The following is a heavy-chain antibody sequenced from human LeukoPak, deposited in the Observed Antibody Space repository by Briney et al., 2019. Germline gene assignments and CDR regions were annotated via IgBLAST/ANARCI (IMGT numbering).Heavy chain of an antibody. Sequence: SETLSLTCTVSGGSISSSSYYWGWIRQPPGKGLEWIGSIYYSGSTYYNPSLKSRVTISVDTSKNQSSLKLSSVTAADTAVYYCARRAYCSSTSCYYYYYYGMDVWGQGTTVTVSS. D-gene: IGHD2-2*01. CDR3: ARRAYCSSTSCYYYYYYGMDV. V-gene: IGHV4-39*01. CDR1: GGSISSSSYY. J-gene: IGHJ6*02. CDR2: IYYSGST.